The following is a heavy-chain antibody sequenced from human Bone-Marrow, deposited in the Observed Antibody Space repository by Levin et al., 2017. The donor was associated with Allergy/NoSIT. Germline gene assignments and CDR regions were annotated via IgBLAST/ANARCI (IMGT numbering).Heavy chain of an antibody. J-gene: IGHJ4*02. D-gene: IGHD6-19*01. Sequence: GGSLRLSCAASGFTFSSYAMDWVRQAPGKGLEWVSAIRQSGSRIYYADSVKGRFTVSRDNSKNTLYLQMNSLRGEDTAVYYGGSEEGASGWYTVDYWGQGTLVTVSS. CDR1: GFTFSSYA. V-gene: IGHV3-23*05. CDR2: IRQSGSRI. CDR3: GSEEGASGWYTVDY.